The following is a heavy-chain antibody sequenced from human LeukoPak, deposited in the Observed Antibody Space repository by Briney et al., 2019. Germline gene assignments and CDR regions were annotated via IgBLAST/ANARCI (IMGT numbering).Heavy chain of an antibody. Sequence: SETLSLTCTVSGGSIISSSYNWGWIRQPPGEGLEWIGSIFHSGTTYYNPSLKSRVTISVDTSKNQFSLKLSSVTAADTAVYYCARTQLSGWFDPWGQGTLVTVSS. J-gene: IGHJ5*02. CDR1: GGSIISSSYN. D-gene: IGHD2-2*01. V-gene: IGHV4-39*07. CDR3: ARTQLSGWFDP. CDR2: IFHSGTT.